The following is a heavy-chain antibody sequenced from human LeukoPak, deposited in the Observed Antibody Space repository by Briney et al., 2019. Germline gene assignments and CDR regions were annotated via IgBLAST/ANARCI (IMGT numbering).Heavy chain of an antibody. CDR2: ITSSGSTI. D-gene: IGHD6-19*01. CDR3: AREDSSGWYRY. J-gene: IGHJ4*02. V-gene: IGHV3-48*03. CDR1: GFTFSSYG. Sequence: GGSLRLSCAASGFTFSSYGMNWVRQAPGKGLEWVSYITSSGSTIYYADSVKGRFTISRDNAKNSLYLQMNSLRAEDTAVYYCAREDSSGWYRYWGQGTLVTVSS.